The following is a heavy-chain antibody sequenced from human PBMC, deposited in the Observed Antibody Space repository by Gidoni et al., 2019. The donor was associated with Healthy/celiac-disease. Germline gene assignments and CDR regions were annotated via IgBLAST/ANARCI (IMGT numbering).Heavy chain of an antibody. D-gene: IGHD3-22*01. J-gene: IGHJ4*02. Sequence: QLQLQESGPGLVKPSETLSLTCTVSGGSISSSSYYWGWIRKPQGKGLEWIGSIYYSGSTYYHPSLKSRVTISVDTSKNQFSLKLSSVTAADTAVYYCARLTYYYDSSGYYSSYWGQGTLVTVSS. CDR2: IYYSGST. CDR3: ARLTYYYDSSGYYSSY. V-gene: IGHV4-39*01. CDR1: GGSISSSSYY.